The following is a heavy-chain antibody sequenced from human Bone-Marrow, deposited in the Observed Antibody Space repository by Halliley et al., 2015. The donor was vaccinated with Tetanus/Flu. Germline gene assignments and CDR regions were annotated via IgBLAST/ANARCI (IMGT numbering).Heavy chain of an antibody. Sequence: CAASGFTFSSYAMSWVRQAPGKGLEWVSEISGSGSSPYYADSVKGRFTISRDNSKNTLYLQMDSLSDEDTAVYYCAKILSGGNAETEDAEYLHHWGQGTLVTVSS. CDR1: GFTFSSYA. CDR2: ISGSGSSP. D-gene: IGHD4-4*01. V-gene: IGHV3-23*01. CDR3: AKILSGGNAETEDAEYLHH. J-gene: IGHJ1*01.